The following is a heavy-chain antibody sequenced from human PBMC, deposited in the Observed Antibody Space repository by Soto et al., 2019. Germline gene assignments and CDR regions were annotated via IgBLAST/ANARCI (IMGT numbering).Heavy chain of an antibody. CDR2: LNYGGTT. Sequence: PSETLSLTCMVSGASMTSSIYYWAWIRQAPGKGLEWIGSLNYGGTTYHSPSLEGRVTMSVDTSKKEFSLNVISVTAADTAIYYCARQSYFDGAGYYLGWFDPWGQGTLVTVSS. V-gene: IGHV4-39*01. D-gene: IGHD3-22*01. J-gene: IGHJ5*02. CDR1: GASMTSSIYY. CDR3: ARQSYFDGAGYYLGWFDP.